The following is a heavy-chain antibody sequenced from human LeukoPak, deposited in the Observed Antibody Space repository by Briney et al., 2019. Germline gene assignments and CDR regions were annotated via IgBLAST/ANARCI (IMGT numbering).Heavy chain of an antibody. D-gene: IGHD3-22*01. CDR3: ARGDYYDSSGNYYFDF. CDR1: GFTFSSYW. Sequence: GGSLRLSCAASGFTFSSYWMNWVRRAPGKGLEWVANIKQGGTEKNYVDSVKGRFTISRDNAKNSLYLQMNSLRAGDTAVYYCARGDYYDSSGNYYFDFWGQGTLVTVSS. CDR2: IKQGGTEK. J-gene: IGHJ4*02. V-gene: IGHV3-7*01.